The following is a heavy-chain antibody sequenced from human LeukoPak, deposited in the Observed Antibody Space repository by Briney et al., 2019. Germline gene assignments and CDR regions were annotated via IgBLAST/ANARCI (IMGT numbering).Heavy chain of an antibody. D-gene: IGHD1-26*01. CDR2: INPNSGGT. CDR3: ARSLVGATIVDDY. Sequence: ASVKVSCKASGYTFTGYYMHWVRQAPGQGLEWMGWINPNSGGTNYAQKFQGRVTMTRDTSISTAYKELSRLRSNDTAVYYCARSLVGATIVDDYWGQGTLVTVSS. CDR1: GYTFTGYY. J-gene: IGHJ4*02. V-gene: IGHV1-2*02.